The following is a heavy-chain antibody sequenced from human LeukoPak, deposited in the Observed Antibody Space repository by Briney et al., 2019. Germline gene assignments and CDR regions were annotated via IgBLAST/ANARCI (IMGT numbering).Heavy chain of an antibody. CDR3: ARDRNTDFWSGYYTNYCDY. CDR2: ISAYNGNT. D-gene: IGHD3-3*01. J-gene: IGHJ4*02. CDR1: GYTFTSYG. V-gene: IGHV1-18*01. Sequence: ASVKVSCKASGYTFTSYGISWVRQAPGQGLEWMGWISAYNGNTNYAQQLQGRVTMTTDTSTGTAYMELRSLRSDDTAVYYCARDRNTDFWSGYYTNYCDYWGQGTLVTVSS.